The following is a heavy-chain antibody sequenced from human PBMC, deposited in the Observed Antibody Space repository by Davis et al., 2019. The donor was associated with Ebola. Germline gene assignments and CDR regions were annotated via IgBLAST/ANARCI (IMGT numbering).Heavy chain of an antibody. J-gene: IGHJ4*02. V-gene: IGHV3-43D*03. Sequence: GESLKISCAASGFTFGDYAFHWVRQTPGRGLEWVSLISWDGGNTYYADSVKGRFTISRDNSKNSLYLQMNSLRAEDTALYYCAKDLGDYWGQGTLVTVSS. CDR2: ISWDGGNT. D-gene: IGHD3-16*01. CDR1: GFTFGDYA. CDR3: AKDLGDY.